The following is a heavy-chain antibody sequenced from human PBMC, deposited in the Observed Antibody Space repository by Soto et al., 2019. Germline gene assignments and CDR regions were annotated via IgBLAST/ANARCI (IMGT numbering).Heavy chain of an antibody. CDR2: ISAYNGNT. CDR1: GYTFTSYG. D-gene: IGHD2-15*01. Sequence: QVQLVQSGAEVKKPGASVKVSCKASGYTFTSYGISWVRQAPGQGLEWMGWISAYNGNTNYAQKLQGRVTMTADTSTSTAYMELRSLRSDDTAVYYCARDYCRGGSCYSMDYWGQGTLVTVSS. V-gene: IGHV1-18*01. CDR3: ARDYCRGGSCYSMDY. J-gene: IGHJ4*02.